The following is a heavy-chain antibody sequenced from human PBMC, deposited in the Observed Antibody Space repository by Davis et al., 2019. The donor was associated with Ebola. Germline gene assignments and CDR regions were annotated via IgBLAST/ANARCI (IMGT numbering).Heavy chain of an antibody. D-gene: IGHD2-15*01. Sequence: AASVKVSCKASGYTFTSYGVAWVRQAPGRGLEWMGWISGYNGNTHSAQKFQGRVSLTTDTSTDTAYMEVMSLRSDDTAVYYCARDSPIVVERAATPLDYWGQGTLVTVSS. J-gene: IGHJ4*02. CDR1: GYTFTSYG. CDR3: ARDSPIVVERAATPLDY. V-gene: IGHV1-18*01. CDR2: ISGYNGNT.